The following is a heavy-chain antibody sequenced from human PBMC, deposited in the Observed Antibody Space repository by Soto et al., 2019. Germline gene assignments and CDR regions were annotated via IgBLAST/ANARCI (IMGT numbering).Heavy chain of an antibody. CDR3: ARGPSGDKIDY. J-gene: IGHJ4*02. CDR2: IYDGGTT. Sequence: PSETLSLTCTVSGGSISSAAYCWSWIRQSPDKGLEWIGHIYDGGTTYSSPSLKGRVTISADTSETQFSLKLSSVSAADTAVYYRARGPSGDKIDYWGQGIQVTVSS. CDR1: GGSISSAAYC. D-gene: IGHD7-27*01. V-gene: IGHV4-30-4*01.